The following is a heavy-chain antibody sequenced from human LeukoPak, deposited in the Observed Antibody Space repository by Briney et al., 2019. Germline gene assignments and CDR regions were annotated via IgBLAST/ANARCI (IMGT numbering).Heavy chain of an antibody. J-gene: IGHJ4*02. CDR1: GFTFSSYS. V-gene: IGHV3-21*01. CDR2: ISGSSTYI. D-gene: IGHD3-22*01. Sequence: GGSLRLSCEASGFTFSSYSMNWVRQAPGKGLEWVSLISGSSTYIYYADSVKGRFTISRDNAENSLYLQMNSLRAEDTAVYYCAKAFSPPYYYDSAGYFYIDSWGQGTLVTVSS. CDR3: AKAFSPPYYYDSAGYFYIDS.